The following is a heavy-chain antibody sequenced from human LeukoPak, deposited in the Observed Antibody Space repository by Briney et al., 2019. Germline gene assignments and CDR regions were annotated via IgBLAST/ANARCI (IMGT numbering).Heavy chain of an antibody. D-gene: IGHD6-19*01. Sequence: SGGSLRLSCAASGFTFDDYAMSWVRQAPGKGLEWVSGIYWNGGSTGYADSVRGRFTISRDNAKNSLYLQMNNLRAEDTALYYCARVRSGGWYDPVDYWGQGTLVTVSS. J-gene: IGHJ4*02. V-gene: IGHV3-20*04. CDR1: GFTFDDYA. CDR2: IYWNGGST. CDR3: ARVRSGGWYDPVDY.